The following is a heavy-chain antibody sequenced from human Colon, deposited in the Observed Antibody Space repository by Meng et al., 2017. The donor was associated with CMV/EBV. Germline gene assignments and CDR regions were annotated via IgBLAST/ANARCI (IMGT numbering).Heavy chain of an antibody. Sequence: GGSLKISCVASGFGFHEFAMNWVRLTPDKALEWVAKISFDGSEHYYTPSVEGRFTVSRDNSEKTLYLQMTSLRPEDTGIYFCAGFWGSDYWGQGTQVTVSS. V-gene: IGHV3-30*04. CDR2: ISFDGSEH. J-gene: IGHJ4*02. D-gene: IGHD7-27*01. CDR1: GFGFHEFA. CDR3: AGFWGSDY.